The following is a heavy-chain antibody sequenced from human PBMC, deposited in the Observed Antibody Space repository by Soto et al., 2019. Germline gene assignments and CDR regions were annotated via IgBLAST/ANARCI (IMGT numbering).Heavy chain of an antibody. V-gene: IGHV4-59*01. J-gene: IGHJ4*02. CDR2: THGSGIT. CDR3: ASYIAGGGGRGY. Sequence: QVQLQESGPGLVKPSETLSLTCTVSGGSITGYHWSWIRQPPGKGLEWIGYTHGSGITNYNPSLQCRVTIPVDTSKNHFSLQPSSVTASDTAVYSCASYIAGGGGRGYWGQGHLLTVSS. D-gene: IGHD1-26*01. CDR1: GGSITGYH.